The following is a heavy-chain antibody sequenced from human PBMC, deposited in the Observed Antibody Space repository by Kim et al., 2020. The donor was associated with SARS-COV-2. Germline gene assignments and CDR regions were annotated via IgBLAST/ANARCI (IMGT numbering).Heavy chain of an antibody. CDR3: ARGTRGNYFDY. CDR2: INHSGST. Sequence: SETLSLTCAVYGGSFSGYYWSWIRQPPGKGLEWIGEINHSGSTNYNPSLKSRVTISVDTSKNQFSLKLSSVTAADTAVYYCARGTRGNYFDYWGQGTLVT. J-gene: IGHJ4*02. D-gene: IGHD3-10*01. V-gene: IGHV4-34*01. CDR1: GGSFSGYY.